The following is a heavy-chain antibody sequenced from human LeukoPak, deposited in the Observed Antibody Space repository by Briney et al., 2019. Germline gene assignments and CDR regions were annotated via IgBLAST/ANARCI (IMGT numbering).Heavy chain of an antibody. V-gene: IGHV3-21*01. CDR1: GFTFSSYS. D-gene: IGHD2-21*02. Sequence: GGSLRLSCAAYGFTFSSYSMNWVRQAPGKGLEWVSSISSSSSYIYYADSVKGRFTISRDNSKNTLYLQMNSLTSADTAVYYCAKVKTDILIPDSWGQGTLVTVSS. CDR2: ISSSSSYI. CDR3: AKVKTDILIPDS. J-gene: IGHJ4*02.